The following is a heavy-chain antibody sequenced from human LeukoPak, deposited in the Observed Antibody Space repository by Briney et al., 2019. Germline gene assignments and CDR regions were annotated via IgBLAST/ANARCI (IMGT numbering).Heavy chain of an antibody. CDR3: ARDRGSSGWYEFDS. J-gene: IGHJ4*02. CDR2: IKQDGSEK. Sequence: TGGSLRLSCAASGFTSSSYWMSWVRQAPGKGLEWVANIKQDGSEKYYVDSVKGRFTISRDNTKNSLYLQMNSLRAEDTAVYYCARDRGSSGWYEFDSWGQGTLVTVSS. V-gene: IGHV3-7*01. D-gene: IGHD6-19*01. CDR1: GFTSSSYW.